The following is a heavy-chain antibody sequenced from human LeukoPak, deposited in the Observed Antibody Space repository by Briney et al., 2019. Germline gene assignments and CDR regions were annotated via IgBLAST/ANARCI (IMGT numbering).Heavy chain of an antibody. J-gene: IGHJ4*02. CDR1: GFTFSSFW. Sequence: GGSLRLSCAASGFTFSSFWMHWVRQAPGKGLVWVSRLNSDGSSTSYADSVRGRFTISRDNAKNTLYLQMNSLRVDDTAVYYCARGGTSPIDYWGQGTLVTVSS. CDR2: LNSDGSST. CDR3: ARGGTSPIDY. V-gene: IGHV3-74*01. D-gene: IGHD1-1*01.